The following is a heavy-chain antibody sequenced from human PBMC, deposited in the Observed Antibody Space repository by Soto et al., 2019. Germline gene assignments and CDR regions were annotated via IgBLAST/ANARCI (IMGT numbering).Heavy chain of an antibody. CDR2: ISSSSSNI. J-gene: IGHJ4*02. Sequence: EVQLVESGGGLVQPGGSLRLSCTASGFTFSSRAMNWVRQFPVRGLEWVSYISSSSSNIDYADSVKGRFTVSRDNAKNSLYLQMNTLRDEDTAVYYCASDRSLGSNWYYYLESWGQGTLVTVSS. CDR1: GFTFSSRA. CDR3: ASDRSLGSNWYYYLES. D-gene: IGHD1-20*01. V-gene: IGHV3-48*02.